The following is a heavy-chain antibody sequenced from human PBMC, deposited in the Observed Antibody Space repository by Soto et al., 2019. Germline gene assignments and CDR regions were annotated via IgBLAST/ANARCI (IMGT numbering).Heavy chain of an antibody. CDR1: GYTFTSYY. J-gene: IGHJ6*02. CDR2: INPSGGST. D-gene: IGHD3-10*01. Sequence: GASVKVSCKASGYTFTSYYMHWVRQAPGQGLEWMGIINPSGGSTSYAQKFQGRVTMTRDTSTSTVYMELSSLRSEDTAVYYCARDVVRSTGSVGPHYYYYGMDVWGQGTTVTVSS. V-gene: IGHV1-46*01. CDR3: ARDVVRSTGSVGPHYYYYGMDV.